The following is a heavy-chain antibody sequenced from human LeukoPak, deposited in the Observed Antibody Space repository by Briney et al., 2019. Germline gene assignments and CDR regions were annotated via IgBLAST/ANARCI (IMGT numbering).Heavy chain of an antibody. CDR1: GFTFSSYS. V-gene: IGHV3-21*01. CDR2: ISSSSSYI. CDR3: ARGGIAAAGSCSDY. Sequence: GGSLRLSCAASGFTFSSYSMNWVRQAPGKGLEWVSSISSSSSYIYYADSVKGRFTISRDNAKNSLYLQMSSLRAEDTAVYYCARGGIAAAGSCSDYWGQGTLVTVSS. J-gene: IGHJ4*02. D-gene: IGHD6-13*01.